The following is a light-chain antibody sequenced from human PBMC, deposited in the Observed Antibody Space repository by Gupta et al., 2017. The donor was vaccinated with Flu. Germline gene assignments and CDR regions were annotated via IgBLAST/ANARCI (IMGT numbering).Light chain of an antibody. Sequence: ETVLTQSPGTLSLSPGERATLSCRASQSVSSNYLAWYQQTPGQAPRLLIYGASSRATDIPDRFSGGGSGTDFTLTISRLEPEDFAVYYCHQDGSSPETFGQGTKVEIK. V-gene: IGKV3-20*01. CDR1: QSVSSNY. J-gene: IGKJ1*01. CDR2: GAS. CDR3: HQDGSSPET.